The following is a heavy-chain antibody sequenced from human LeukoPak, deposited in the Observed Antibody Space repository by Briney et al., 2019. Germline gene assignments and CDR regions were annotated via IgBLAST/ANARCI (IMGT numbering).Heavy chain of an antibody. CDR3: ARGGQYYFDY. Sequence: SYTLSLTCPNSGYSISKGYYWDWIRPPPGKGLEWIGSIYHSGSTYYNPSLKSRVTISVDTSKNQFSLKLSSVTAADTAVYYCARGGQYYFDYWGQGTLVTVSS. CDR2: IYHSGST. V-gene: IGHV4-38-2*02. D-gene: IGHD3-16*01. CDR1: GYSISKGYY. J-gene: IGHJ4*02.